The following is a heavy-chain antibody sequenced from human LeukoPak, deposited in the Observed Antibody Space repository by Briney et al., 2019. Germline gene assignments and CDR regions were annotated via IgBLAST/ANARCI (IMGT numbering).Heavy chain of an antibody. CDR3: ARDINPGYTIDY. CDR1: GFAFSSHG. V-gene: IGHV3-30*03. CDR2: ISYDGSNK. Sequence: GGSLRLSCAASGFAFSSHGIHWVRQAPGKGLEWVAVISYDGSNKYYADSVKGRFTISRDNSKNTLYLQLNSLRTEDTAVYFCARDINPGYTIDYWGQGTLVTVSS. D-gene: IGHD3-9*01. J-gene: IGHJ4*02.